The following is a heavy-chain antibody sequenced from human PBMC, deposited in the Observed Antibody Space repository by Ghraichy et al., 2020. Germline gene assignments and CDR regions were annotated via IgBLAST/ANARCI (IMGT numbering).Heavy chain of an antibody. D-gene: IGHD6-13*01. V-gene: IGHV4-39*01. CDR2: IYYSGST. J-gene: IGHJ5*02. Sequence: SETLSLTCTVSGGSISSSSYYWGWIRQPPGKGLEWIGSIYYSGSTYYNPSLKSRVTISVDTSKNQFSLKLSSVTAADTAVYYCARRELVFSWFDPWGQGTLVTVSS. CDR3: ARRELVFSWFDP. CDR1: GGSISSSSYY.